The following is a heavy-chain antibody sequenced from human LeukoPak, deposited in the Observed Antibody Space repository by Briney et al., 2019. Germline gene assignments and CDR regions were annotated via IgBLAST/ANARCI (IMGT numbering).Heavy chain of an antibody. J-gene: IGHJ6*03. D-gene: IGHD4-17*01. V-gene: IGHV4-61*10. CDR2: VYGSRTT. Sequence: PSETLSLTCNVSGDSISSGSYYWRWIRQPAGKGLEWIGRVYGSRTTNYNPSLKSRVTISVDTSKNQFSLKLSSVTAADTAVYYCARGDYGDYPWDYYYYYMDVWGKGTTVTVSS. CDR3: ARGDYGDYPWDYYYYYMDV. CDR1: GDSISSGSYY.